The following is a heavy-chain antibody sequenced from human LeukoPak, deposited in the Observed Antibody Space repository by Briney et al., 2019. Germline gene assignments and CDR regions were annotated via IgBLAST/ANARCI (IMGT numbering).Heavy chain of an antibody. CDR1: GYMFTGYH. V-gene: IGHV1-2*02. CDR3: ARGEGKRYFDWFFS. Sequence: ASVKVSCKASGYMFTGYHMHWVRQAPGQGLEWMGVINPNNGGTDFAQKFQGRVTMTRGTSISTAYMELSRLRSDDTAVYFCARGEGKRYFDWFFSWGQGTLVTVSS. J-gene: IGHJ5*01. D-gene: IGHD3-9*01. CDR2: INPNNGGT.